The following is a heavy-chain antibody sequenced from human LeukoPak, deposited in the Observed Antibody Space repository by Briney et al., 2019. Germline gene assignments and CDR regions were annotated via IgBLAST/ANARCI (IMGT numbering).Heavy chain of an antibody. CDR2: INPNSGGT. CDR1: GYTFTTYY. D-gene: IGHD2-2*01. V-gene: IGHV1-2*02. CDR3: ARVAVVVVPAADY. Sequence: ASVKVSCKASGYTFTTYYMHWVRQAPGQGLEWIGWINPNSGGTNYAQKFQGSVTMTRDTSITTAYMELSRLRSDDAAVYYCARVAVVVVPAADYWGQGTLVTVSS. J-gene: IGHJ4*02.